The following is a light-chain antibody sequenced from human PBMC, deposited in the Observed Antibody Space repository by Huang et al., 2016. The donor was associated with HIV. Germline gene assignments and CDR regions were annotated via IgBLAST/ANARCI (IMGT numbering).Light chain of an antibody. CDR3: QQYNNWPIT. Sequence: VMTQSPATLSVSPGESATLSCRASQRVNNNLAWFQQNPGQAPRLLIYGASTRATGIPARVSGSGSGTEFTLTISSLQSEDLAVYYCQQYNNWPITFGPGTKVDVK. V-gene: IGKV3-15*01. CDR2: GAS. CDR1: QRVNNN. J-gene: IGKJ3*01.